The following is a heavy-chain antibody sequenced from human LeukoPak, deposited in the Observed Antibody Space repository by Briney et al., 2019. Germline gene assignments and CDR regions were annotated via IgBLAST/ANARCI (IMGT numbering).Heavy chain of an antibody. Sequence: ASVKISCKVSGYTFTDYYMHWVQQAPGKGLEWMGLVDPEDGETIYAEKFQGRVTITADTPTDTDYMELSSLRSEDTAVYYCATVDYYDSSGLDYWGQGTLVTVSS. V-gene: IGHV1-69-2*01. CDR3: ATVDYYDSSGLDY. D-gene: IGHD3-22*01. CDR2: VDPEDGET. J-gene: IGHJ4*02. CDR1: GYTFTDYY.